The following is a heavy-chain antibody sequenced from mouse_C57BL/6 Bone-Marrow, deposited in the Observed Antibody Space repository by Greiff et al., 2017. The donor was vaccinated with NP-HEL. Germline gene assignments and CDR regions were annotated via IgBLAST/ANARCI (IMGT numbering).Heavy chain of an antibody. CDR3: ASYSNYGYYAMDY. Sequence: VQLQQSGAELVMPGASVKLSCKASGYTFTSYWMHWVKQRPGQGLEWIGELDPSDSYTNYNQKFKGKSTLTVDKSSSTAYMQLSSLTSEDSAVYYCASYSNYGYYAMDYWGQGTSVTVSS. CDR2: LDPSDSYT. V-gene: IGHV1-69*01. D-gene: IGHD2-5*01. J-gene: IGHJ4*01. CDR1: GYTFTSYW.